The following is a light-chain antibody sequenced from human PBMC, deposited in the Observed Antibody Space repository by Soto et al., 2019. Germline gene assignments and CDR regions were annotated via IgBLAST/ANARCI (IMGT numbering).Light chain of an antibody. Sequence: ATQFTQSPSSLSAAVGDRVNIFCRASQGINIALAWYQQKPGRAPQLLIYDASTLQSGVPSRFSGSGSGTAISLTITSLQSADFATYYWQHVTNYPQITFGGGTKVESK. J-gene: IGKJ4*02. CDR2: DAS. CDR3: QHVTNYPQIT. CDR1: QGINIA. V-gene: IGKV1D-13*01.